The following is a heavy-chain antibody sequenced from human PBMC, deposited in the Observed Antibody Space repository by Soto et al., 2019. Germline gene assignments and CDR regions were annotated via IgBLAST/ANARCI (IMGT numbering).Heavy chain of an antibody. Sequence: GGPLRLSCAASGFTVSSNYMSWVRQAPGKGLEWVSVIYSGGSTYYADSVKGRFTISRDNSKNTLYLQMNSLRAEDTAVYYCARVLSVGAARNFGYWGQGTLVTVSS. V-gene: IGHV3-66*01. D-gene: IGHD6-6*01. CDR1: GFTVSSNY. J-gene: IGHJ4*02. CDR3: ARVLSVGAARNFGY. CDR2: IYSGGST.